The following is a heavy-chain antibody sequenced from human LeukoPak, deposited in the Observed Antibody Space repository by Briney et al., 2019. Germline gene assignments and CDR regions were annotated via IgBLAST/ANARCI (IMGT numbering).Heavy chain of an antibody. CDR1: GGSFSGYY. V-gene: IGHV4-34*01. CDR2: INHSGST. Sequence: SETLSLTCAVYGGSFSGYYWSWIRQPPGKGLEWIGEINHSGSTNYNPSLKSRVTISVDTSKNQFSLKLSSVTAADTAVYYCARGGTAAAGDDGNYYYYGMDVWGQGTTVTVSS. J-gene: IGHJ6*02. CDR3: ARGGTAAAGDDGNYYYYGMDV. D-gene: IGHD6-13*01.